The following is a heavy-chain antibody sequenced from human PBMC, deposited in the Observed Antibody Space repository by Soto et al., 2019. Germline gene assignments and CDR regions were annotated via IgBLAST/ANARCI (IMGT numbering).Heavy chain of an antibody. CDR3: ENGEHFCIGDLDY. Sequence: GGSLRLSWAAAGFTFSSYGMHWVLQAPGKGLEWVAVISYDGSNKYYADSVKGRFTISRDNSKNTLYLQMNSLRAEDTDVYYWENGEHFCIGDLDYWGQGTLVTVSS. D-gene: IGHD3-3*02. CDR1: GFTFSSYG. V-gene: IGHV3-30*18. CDR2: ISYDGSNK. J-gene: IGHJ4*02.